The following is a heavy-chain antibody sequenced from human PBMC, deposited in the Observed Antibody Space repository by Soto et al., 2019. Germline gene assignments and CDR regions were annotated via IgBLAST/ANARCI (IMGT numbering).Heavy chain of an antibody. CDR3: ERARLSAVYAFDI. V-gene: IGHV4-31*03. CDR2: IYYSGST. D-gene: IGHD2-8*02. Sequence: QVQLQESDAGLVKASQTLSLTCTVSGGSVSSGAYYWTWIRQRPGKGLEWIGYIYYSGSTYYSPSLKSRLSISIDMSKNQFYLRLSSVTAADTDIYYCERARLSAVYAFDIWGQGTMVDVSS. J-gene: IGHJ3*02. CDR1: GGSVSSGAYY.